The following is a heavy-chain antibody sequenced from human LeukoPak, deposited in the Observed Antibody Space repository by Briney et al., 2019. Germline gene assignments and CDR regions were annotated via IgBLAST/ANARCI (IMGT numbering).Heavy chain of an antibody. D-gene: IGHD3-22*01. Sequence: GASVKVSCKASGYTFTGYYMHWVRQAPGQGLEWMGWINPNSGGTNYAQKFQGRVTMTRDTSISTAYMELSRLRSDDTAVYYCARGNYDSSGYHYNWFDPWGQGTLVTVSS. CDR3: ARGNYDSSGYHYNWFDP. CDR1: GYTFTGYY. V-gene: IGHV1-2*02. J-gene: IGHJ5*02. CDR2: INPNSGGT.